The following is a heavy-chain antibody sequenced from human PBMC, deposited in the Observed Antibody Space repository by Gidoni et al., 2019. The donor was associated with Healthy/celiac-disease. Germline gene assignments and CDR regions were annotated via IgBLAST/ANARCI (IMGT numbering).Heavy chain of an antibody. CDR1: GFTFSSYA. CDR2: ISGSGGST. D-gene: IGHD5-18*01. Sequence: VQLLESGGGLVQPGGSLRLSCAASGFTFSSYAMSWVRQAPGKGREWVSDISGSGGSTYYADSVKGRFTISRDNSKNTLYLQMNSLRAEDTAVYYCAKGVLYSYGLREFDYWGQGTLVTVSS. J-gene: IGHJ4*02. CDR3: AKGVLYSYGLREFDY. V-gene: IGHV3-23*01.